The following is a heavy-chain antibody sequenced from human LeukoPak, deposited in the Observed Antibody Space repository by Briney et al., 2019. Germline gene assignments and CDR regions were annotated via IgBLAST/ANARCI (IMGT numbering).Heavy chain of an antibody. J-gene: IGHJ4*02. CDR3: ARGSGWYYFAY. D-gene: IGHD6-19*01. V-gene: IGHV1-2*02. CDR2: INPNSGGT. Sequence: GASVKVSCKASGYTFTGSYVHWVRQAPGQGLEWKGWINPNSGGTNYAQKFQGRVTMTRDTSISTAYMELSRLRSDDTAVYYCARGSGWYYFAYWGQGTLVTVSS. CDR1: GYTFTGSY.